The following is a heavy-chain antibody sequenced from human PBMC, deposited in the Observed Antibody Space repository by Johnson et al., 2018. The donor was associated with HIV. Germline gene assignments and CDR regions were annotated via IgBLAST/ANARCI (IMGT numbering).Heavy chain of an antibody. CDR2: IKQDGREK. V-gene: IGHV3-7*01. Sequence: VQLVESGGGVVRPGGSLRLSCAASGFIFDDYGMSWVRQVPGKGLEWVANIKQDGREKYYVDSVKGRFTISRDNSKNTLYLQMNSLRTEDTAVYYCARDPRGVIVAPSDAFDIWGQGTMVTVSS. CDR3: ARDPRGVIVAPSDAFDI. J-gene: IGHJ3*02. CDR1: GFIFDDYG. D-gene: IGHD3-10*01.